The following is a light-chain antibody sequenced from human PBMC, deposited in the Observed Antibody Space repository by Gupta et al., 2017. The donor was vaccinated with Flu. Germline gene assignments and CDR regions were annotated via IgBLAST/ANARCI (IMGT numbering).Light chain of an antibody. CDR2: KAS. Sequence: DIQMTQSPSTLSASVGDRVTITCRASQSISSWLAWYQQKPGKAPKLLIYKASILQSGVPSRFSGSGSGTQFTLTISSLQPDDFATYYCQQYTSWTFGQGTRVEIK. J-gene: IGKJ1*01. CDR3: QQYTSWT. CDR1: QSISSW. V-gene: IGKV1-5*03.